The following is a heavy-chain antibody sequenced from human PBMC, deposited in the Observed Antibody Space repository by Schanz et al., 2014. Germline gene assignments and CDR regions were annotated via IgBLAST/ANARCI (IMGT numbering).Heavy chain of an antibody. CDR3: ARDRVSFVRGPLGVD. J-gene: IGHJ4*02. D-gene: IGHD3-10*01. Sequence: QVQLVQSGVEVKRPGASVRVSCKASGYSFTDYAIHWVRQAPGQGLEWMGWISGYNGDTNYAPKFQDRVTMTTDTSTGITSLELRNLKFDDTAVYYCARDRVSFVRGPLGVDWGQGTQVIVSS. V-gene: IGHV1-18*01. CDR2: ISGYNGDT. CDR1: GYSFTDYA.